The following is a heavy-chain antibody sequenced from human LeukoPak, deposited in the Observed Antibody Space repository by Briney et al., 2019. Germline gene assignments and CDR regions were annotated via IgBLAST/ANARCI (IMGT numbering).Heavy chain of an antibody. Sequence: PGGSLRLSCAASGFTFSSYAMSWVRQAPGKGLEWVSAISGSGGSTYYADSVKGRFTISRDNSKNTLYLQMNSLRAEDTAVYYCAKDPPQGLYDSSGYYDYWGQGTLVTVSS. CDR2: ISGSGGST. J-gene: IGHJ4*02. CDR3: AKDPPQGLYDSSGYYDY. V-gene: IGHV3-23*01. CDR1: GFTFSSYA. D-gene: IGHD3-22*01.